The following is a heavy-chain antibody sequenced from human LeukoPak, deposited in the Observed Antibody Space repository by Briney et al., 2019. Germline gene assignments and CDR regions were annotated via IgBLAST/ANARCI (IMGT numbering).Heavy chain of an antibody. CDR3: ARGYRYYYGSGSSFNWFDP. Sequence: SETLSLTCAVYGGSFSGYYWSWIRQPPGKGLEWIGEINHSGSTNNNPSLKSRVTISVDTSKNQFSLKLSSVTAADTAVYYCARGYRYYYGSGSSFNWFDPWGQGTLVTVSS. J-gene: IGHJ5*02. D-gene: IGHD3-10*01. CDR2: INHSGST. CDR1: GGSFSGYY. V-gene: IGHV4-34*01.